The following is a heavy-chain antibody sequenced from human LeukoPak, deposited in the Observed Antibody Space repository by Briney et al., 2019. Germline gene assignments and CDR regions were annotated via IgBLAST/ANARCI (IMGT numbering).Heavy chain of an antibody. V-gene: IGHV1-8*01. D-gene: IGHD5-18*01. CDR1: GYTFTSHD. Sequence: ASVKVSCKASGYTFTSHDINWVRQATGQGLEWMGWMNPNSGNTGYAQKFQGRVTMTRNTSISTAYMELSSLRSEDTAVYYCARGPGYSYGYGWGYYYYYGMDVWGQGTTVTVSS. J-gene: IGHJ6*02. CDR3: ARGPGYSYGYGWGYYYYYGMDV. CDR2: MNPNSGNT.